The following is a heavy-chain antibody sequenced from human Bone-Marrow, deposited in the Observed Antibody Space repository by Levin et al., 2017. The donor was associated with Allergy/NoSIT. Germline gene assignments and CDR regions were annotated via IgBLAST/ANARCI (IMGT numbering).Heavy chain of an antibody. J-gene: IGHJ3*02. CDR2: IYTSGST. Sequence: SQTLSLTCTVSGGSISSYYWSWIRQPAGKGLEWIGRIYTSGSTNYNPSLNSRVTMSVDTSKNQFSLKLSSVTAADTAIYYCARVYSSSSGREAFDIWGQGTMVTVSS. CDR3: ARVYSSSSGREAFDI. D-gene: IGHD6-6*01. CDR1: GGSISSYY. V-gene: IGHV4-4*07.